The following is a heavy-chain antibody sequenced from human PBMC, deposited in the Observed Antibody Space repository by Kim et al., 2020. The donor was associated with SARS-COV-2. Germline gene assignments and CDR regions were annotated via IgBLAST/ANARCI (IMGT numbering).Heavy chain of an antibody. CDR3: ARDRLEQQLGNSFDY. V-gene: IGHV1-69*01. J-gene: IGHJ4*02. Sequence: QKFQGRVTITADESTSTAYMELSSLRSEDTAVYYCARDRLEQQLGNSFDYWGQGTLVTVSS. D-gene: IGHD6-13*01.